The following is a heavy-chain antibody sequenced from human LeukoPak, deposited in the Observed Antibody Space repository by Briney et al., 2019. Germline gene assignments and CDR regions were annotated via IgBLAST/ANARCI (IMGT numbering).Heavy chain of an antibody. D-gene: IGHD1-26*01. Sequence: APVKVSCKASGYTFTGYHMHWVRQAPGQGLEWVGWINPNSGGTKYAQKFQGRVTMTRDTSVSTAYVELSRLRSDDTAVYYCARGRGSGDAFEIWGQGTMVTVSS. J-gene: IGHJ3*02. CDR3: ARGRGSGDAFEI. V-gene: IGHV1-2*02. CDR2: INPNSGGT. CDR1: GYTFTGYH.